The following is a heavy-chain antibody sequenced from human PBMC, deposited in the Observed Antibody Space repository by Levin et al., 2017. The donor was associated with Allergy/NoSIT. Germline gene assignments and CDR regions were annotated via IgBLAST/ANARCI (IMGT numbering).Heavy chain of an antibody. Sequence: GGSLRLSCAASGFTFSSYAMHWVRQAPGKGLEWVAVISYDGSNKYYADSVKGRFTISRDNSKNTLYLQMNSLRAEDTAVYYCAREHSGYDGHFDYWGQGTLVTVSS. V-gene: IGHV3-30-3*01. D-gene: IGHD5-12*01. CDR3: AREHSGYDGHFDY. CDR2: ISYDGSNK. CDR1: GFTFSSYA. J-gene: IGHJ4*02.